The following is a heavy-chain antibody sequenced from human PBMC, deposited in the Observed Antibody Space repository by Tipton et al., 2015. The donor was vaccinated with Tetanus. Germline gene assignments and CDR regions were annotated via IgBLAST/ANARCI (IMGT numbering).Heavy chain of an antibody. V-gene: IGHV4-34*08. D-gene: IGHD2/OR15-2a*01. CDR1: GGTFSGYY. CDR2: IHPSGST. CDR3: SSSPGNHYLAFFDY. Sequence: TLSLTCTIYGGTFSGYYCSWIRQPPGRGLEWIGVIHPSGSTNYNPSLTSRVTLSQDTSKNQFSLRLSSVTAADTAVYYCSSSPGNHYLAFFDYWGRGTLVTVSS. J-gene: IGHJ4*02.